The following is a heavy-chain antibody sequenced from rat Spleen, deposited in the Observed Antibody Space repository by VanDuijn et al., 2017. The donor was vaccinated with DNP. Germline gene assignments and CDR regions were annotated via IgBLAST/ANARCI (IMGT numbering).Heavy chain of an antibody. D-gene: IGHD5-1*01. CDR1: GFTFSSFP. J-gene: IGHJ2*01. V-gene: IGHV5S13*01. Sequence: EVQLVESGGGLVQPGRSMKLSCAASGFTFSSFPMAWVRQAPTTKGLEWVAYIGSPAYAPYYADSVKGRFTISRDNAKNTQYLQMDSLRSEDTATYYCARGTGPFDYWGQGVMVTVSS. CDR2: IGSPAYAP. CDR3: ARGTGPFDY.